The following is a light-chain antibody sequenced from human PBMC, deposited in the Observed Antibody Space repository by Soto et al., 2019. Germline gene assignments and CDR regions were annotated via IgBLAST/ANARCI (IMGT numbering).Light chain of an antibody. CDR1: SSDGGVDNY. J-gene: IGLJ2*01. CDR2: EVR. Sequence: QSALTQPPSASGSPGQSVTISCAGTSSDGGVDNYVSWCQQRPGKAPQLIIYEVRQRPSGVPDRFSGSKSGNMASLTVSGLQAEDEGSYFCSSYAGSNRVVFGGGTKVTVL. CDR3: SSYAGSNRVV. V-gene: IGLV2-8*01.